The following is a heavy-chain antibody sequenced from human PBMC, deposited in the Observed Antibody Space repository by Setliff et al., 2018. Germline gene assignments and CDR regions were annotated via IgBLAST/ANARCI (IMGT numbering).Heavy chain of an antibody. CDR2: ISSSSSTI. CDR1: GFIFRSYE. V-gene: IGHV3-48*03. CDR3: ARMGDYDPYYFDF. D-gene: IGHD4-17*01. J-gene: IGHJ4*02. Sequence: LRLSCAASGFIFRSYEMNWVRQAPGKGLEWVSYISSSSSTIYYADSVKGRFTISRDNAKNSLYLQMNSLRADDTAVYYCARMGDYDPYYFDFWGQGTLVTVSS.